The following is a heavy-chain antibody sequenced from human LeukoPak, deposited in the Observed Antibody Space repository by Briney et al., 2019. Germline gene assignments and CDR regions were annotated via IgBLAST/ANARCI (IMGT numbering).Heavy chain of an antibody. J-gene: IGHJ4*02. D-gene: IGHD6-13*01. CDR2: IYHSGST. CDR1: GYSISSGYY. CDR3: ARLYSSSWSRPDKFDY. Sequence: SETLSLTCTVSGYSISSGYYWGWIRQPPGKGLEWIGSIYHSGSTYYNPSLKSRVTISVDTSKNQFSLKPSSVTAADTAVYYCARLYSSSWSRPDKFDYWGQGTLVTVSS. V-gene: IGHV4-38-2*02.